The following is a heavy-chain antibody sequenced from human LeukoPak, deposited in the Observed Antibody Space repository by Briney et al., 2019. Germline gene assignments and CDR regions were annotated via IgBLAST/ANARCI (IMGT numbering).Heavy chain of an antibody. Sequence: PGGSLRLSCVASGFTFSNYGMHWVRQAPGKGLEWVAVVSYDGSNQYYADSVKGRFTISRDNSKNTLYLQMNSLRTEDTAVYYCAKVPLVTVTTSGSWFDPWGQGTLVTVSS. CDR3: AKVPLVTVTTSGSWFDP. V-gene: IGHV3-30*18. J-gene: IGHJ5*02. CDR1: GFTFSNYG. CDR2: VSYDGSNQ. D-gene: IGHD4-17*01.